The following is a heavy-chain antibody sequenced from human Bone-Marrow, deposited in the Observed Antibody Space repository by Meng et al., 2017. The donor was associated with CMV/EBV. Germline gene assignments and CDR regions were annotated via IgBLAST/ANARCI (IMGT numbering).Heavy chain of an antibody. CDR2: INPTSGGT. CDR3: ARAQRYCSSTSCYRGGGTIDY. V-gene: IGHV1-2*04. CDR1: GYY. D-gene: IGHD2-2*01. J-gene: IGHJ4*02. Sequence: GYYMHWVRQAPRPGLEWMGWINPTSGGTNYAQKFQGWVTMTTDTSISTAYMELSRLRSDDTAVYYCARAQRYCSSTSCYRGGGTIDYWGQGTLVTVSS.